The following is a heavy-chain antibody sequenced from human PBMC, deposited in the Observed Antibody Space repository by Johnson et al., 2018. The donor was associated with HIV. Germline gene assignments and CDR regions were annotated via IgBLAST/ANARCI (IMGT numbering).Heavy chain of an antibody. V-gene: IGHV3-11*04. Sequence: QVQLVESGGGLVKPGGSLRLSCAASGFSFSDYFMCWIRQAPGKGLECISYISSSGSTTYYADSVKGRFTVSRDNAKNSLYLQMNSLRAEDTAVYYCARDPDGTTGTTYPDAAFDIWGQGTMVTVSS. CDR2: ISSSGSTT. J-gene: IGHJ3*02. CDR3: ARDPDGTTGTTYPDAAFDI. CDR1: GFSFSDYF. D-gene: IGHD1-1*01.